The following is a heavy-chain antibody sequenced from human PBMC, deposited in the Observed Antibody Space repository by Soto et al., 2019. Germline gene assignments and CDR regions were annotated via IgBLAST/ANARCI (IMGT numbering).Heavy chain of an antibody. CDR2: IQHSDSYT. V-gene: IGHV5-10-1*01. CDR1: GYSLTQYW. D-gene: IGHD2-2*01. CDR3: ARLGYCSSNGCSWGCYYYYGMHV. Sequence: GEDLKIPWKGSGYSLTQYWIGLERHMPGKGLERMGRIQHSDSYTNYTRSFNCNLTLTAGKAISIAYLQWSCLKASDSAMYYCARLGYCSSNGCSWGCYYYYGMHVWGQGTMVTVSS. J-gene: IGHJ6*02.